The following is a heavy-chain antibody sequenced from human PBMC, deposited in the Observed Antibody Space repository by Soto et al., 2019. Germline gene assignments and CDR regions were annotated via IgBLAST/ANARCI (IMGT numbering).Heavy chain of an antibody. CDR3: ARWRGSYYESWFDP. CDR2: TSSDGNTK. CDR1: GFSFRNYG. D-gene: IGHD1-26*01. V-gene: IGHV3-33*01. J-gene: IGHJ5*02. Sequence: QVLLVESGGGVVQPGTSLRLSCAASGFSFRNYGMHWVRQAPGKGLEWVAVTSSDGNTKNYAASVKGRFTISSDTSKNTLYLQMSSLRAEDTALYYCARWRGSYYESWFDPWCQGTLVIVSS.